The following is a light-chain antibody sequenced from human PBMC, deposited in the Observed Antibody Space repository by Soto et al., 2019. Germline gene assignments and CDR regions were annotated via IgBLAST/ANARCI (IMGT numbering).Light chain of an antibody. V-gene: IGKV3D-15*01. Sequence: EIVMTQSPATLSVSPGERATLSCRASQSVSSNLAWYQQKPGQAPRLRIYGASTRSSGIPARFSGSGSGTESPLTISSLQSEDFAVYYCQQYNNWPLTFGGGTKVETK. CDR3: QQYNNWPLT. J-gene: IGKJ4*01. CDR1: QSVSSN. CDR2: GAS.